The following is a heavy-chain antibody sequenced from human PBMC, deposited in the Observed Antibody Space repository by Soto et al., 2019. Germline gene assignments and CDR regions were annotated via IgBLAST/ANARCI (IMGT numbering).Heavy chain of an antibody. Sequence: PGGSLRLSCAASGFTFSSYVMSWVRQAPGKGLEWVSAISGSGGSTYYADSVKGRFTISRDNSKNTLYLQMNSLRAEDTAVYYCAKDGIQRGYSYRFDPWGQGTLVTVSS. V-gene: IGHV3-23*01. CDR1: GFTFSSYV. J-gene: IGHJ5*02. CDR3: AKDGIQRGYSYRFDP. D-gene: IGHD5-18*01. CDR2: ISGSGGST.